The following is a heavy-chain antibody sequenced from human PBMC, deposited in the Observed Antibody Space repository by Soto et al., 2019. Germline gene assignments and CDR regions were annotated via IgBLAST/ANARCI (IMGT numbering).Heavy chain of an antibody. Sequence: SVKVSCKASGGTFSSYAISWVRQAPGQGLEWMGGIIPIFGTANYAQKFQGRVTITADESTSTAYMELSSLRSEDTAVYYCALGLFNAGDAFDIWGQGTMVTVSS. J-gene: IGHJ3*02. D-gene: IGHD2-21*01. CDR1: GGTFSSYA. V-gene: IGHV1-69*13. CDR2: IIPIFGTA. CDR3: ALGLFNAGDAFDI.